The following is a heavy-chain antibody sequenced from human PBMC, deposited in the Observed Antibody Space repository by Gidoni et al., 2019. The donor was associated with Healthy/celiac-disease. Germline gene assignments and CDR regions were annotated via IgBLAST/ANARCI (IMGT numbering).Heavy chain of an antibody. CDR1: GVTFRSYS. D-gene: IGHD6-19*01. CDR2: ISSSSSYI. CDR3: ARAQIYSSGWPYYFDY. J-gene: IGHJ4*02. Sequence: EVQLVESGGGLVKPGGCLRLSCAASGVTFRSYSMNWVRQAPGKGLEGVSSISSSSSYIYYADSVKGRFTISRDNAKNSLYLQMNSLRAEDTAVYYCARAQIYSSGWPYYFDYWGQGTLVTVSS. V-gene: IGHV3-21*01.